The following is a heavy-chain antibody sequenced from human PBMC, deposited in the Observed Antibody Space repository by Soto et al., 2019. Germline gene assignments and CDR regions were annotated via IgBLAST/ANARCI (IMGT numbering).Heavy chain of an antibody. V-gene: IGHV1-18*01. CDR2: ISPYNGNT. CDR1: GYNFFMFG. Sequence: QVHLVQSGVEIQKPGASVKVSCQASGYNFFMFGISWLRQAPGQGLEGVGWISPYNGNTDFAQKFRGGDALTADPSTNILYKERRSPRPDDPTTYYSAPERFGARGDKFYDYWGQGSLVTVSS. J-gene: IGHJ4*02. D-gene: IGHD3-10*01. CDR3: APERFGARGDKFYDY.